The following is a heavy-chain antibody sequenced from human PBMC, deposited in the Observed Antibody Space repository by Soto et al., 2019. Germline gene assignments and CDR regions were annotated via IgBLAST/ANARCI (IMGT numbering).Heavy chain of an antibody. D-gene: IGHD3-10*01. V-gene: IGHV4-39*01. J-gene: IGHJ4*02. CDR3: ATHQGYYGSGSYCFDY. CDR1: GGSISRSSYY. Sequence: KSSETLSLTCTVSGGSISRSSYYWGWIRQPPGKGLEWIGSIYYSGSTYYNPSLKSRVTISVDTSKNQFSLKLSSMTAADAAVYYCATHQGYYGSGSYCFDYWGLGTQVTVSS. CDR2: IYYSGST.